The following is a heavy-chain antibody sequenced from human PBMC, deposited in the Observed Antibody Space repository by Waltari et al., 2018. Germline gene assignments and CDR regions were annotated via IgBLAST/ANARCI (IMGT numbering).Heavy chain of an antibody. CDR2: IYASGGT. V-gene: IGHV4-61*02. CDR3: ARGSRSGWYESVDP. CDR1: GGSISSGGYY. D-gene: IGHD6-19*01. J-gene: IGHJ5*02. Sequence: QVQLQESGPGLVKPSQTLSLTCTVSGGSISSGGYYWSWIRPPAGKGLEWIGRIYASGGTNYNPTVKSRVTRSVDTSNNQCSLKLGSVTAADTAVYYCARGSRSGWYESVDPWGQGTLVTVSS.